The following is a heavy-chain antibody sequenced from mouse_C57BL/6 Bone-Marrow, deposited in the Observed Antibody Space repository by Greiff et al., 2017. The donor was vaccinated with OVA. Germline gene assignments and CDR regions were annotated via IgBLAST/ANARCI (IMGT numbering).Heavy chain of an antibody. Sequence: VQLQQSGAELARPGASVKMSCKASGYTFTSYTMHWVKQRPGQGLEWIGYINPSSGYTKYNQKFKDKATLTADKSSSTAYTQLSSLTSEDSAVYYCAKFYYRYFDVWGTGTTVTVSS. V-gene: IGHV1-4*01. J-gene: IGHJ1*03. CDR1: GYTFTSYT. CDR3: AKFYYRYFDV. CDR2: INPSSGYT.